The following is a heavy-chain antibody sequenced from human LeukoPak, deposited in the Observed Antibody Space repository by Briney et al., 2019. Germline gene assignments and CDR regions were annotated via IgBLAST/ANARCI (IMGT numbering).Heavy chain of an antibody. CDR2: VNQGGTQK. D-gene: IGHD4-17*01. V-gene: IGHV3-7*03. CDR1: GFTFSTQW. J-gene: IGHJ4*02. CDR3: ARDLEAYGDYADY. Sequence: GGSLRLSCAASGFTFSTQWMSWVRQAPGKGLEWVAIVNQGGTQKYYVDSVKGRFTISRDNAKNSLYLQMNSLRAEDTAVYYCARDLEAYGDYADYWGQGTLVTVSS.